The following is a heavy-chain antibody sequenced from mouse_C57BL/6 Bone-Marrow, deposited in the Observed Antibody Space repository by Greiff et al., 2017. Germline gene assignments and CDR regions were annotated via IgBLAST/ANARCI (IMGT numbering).Heavy chain of an antibody. J-gene: IGHJ3*01. CDR3: ARLGSGYEFAY. CDR2: IYPGDGDT. V-gene: IGHV1-80*01. D-gene: IGHD3-2*02. CDR1: GYAFSSYW. Sequence: VKLQQSGAELVKPGASVKISCKASGYAFSSYWMNWVKQRPGKGLEWIGQIYPGDGDTNYNGKFKGKATLTADKSSSTAYMQLSSLTSEDSAVYFCARLGSGYEFAYWGQGTLVTVSA.